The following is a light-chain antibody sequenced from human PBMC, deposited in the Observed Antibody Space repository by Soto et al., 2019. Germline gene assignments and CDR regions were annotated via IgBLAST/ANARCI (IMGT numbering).Light chain of an antibody. J-gene: IGKJ2*01. V-gene: IGKV1-5*03. CDR2: KAS. CDR3: QQYNRYSSYT. CDR1: QTVSSW. Sequence: DIQMTQFPSTLSASIGDRVTITCRASQTVSSWLAWYQQKPGKAPKLLIYKASTLETGVPSRFSGSGAGTDFNLTISSLQPDDCATYYCQQYNRYSSYTFGQGTRLEIK.